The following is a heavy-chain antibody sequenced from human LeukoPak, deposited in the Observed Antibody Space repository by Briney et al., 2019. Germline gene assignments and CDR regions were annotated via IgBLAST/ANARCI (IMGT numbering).Heavy chain of an antibody. CDR1: GFTFSSYA. Sequence: GGSLRLSCAASGFTFSSYAMSWVRQAPGKGLGWVSAISGSGGSTYYADSVEGRFTISRDNSKSTLFLQMNSLRVEDTAIYYCAKRTDNWNIGGPFDYWGQGTLVTVSS. V-gene: IGHV3-23*01. J-gene: IGHJ4*02. D-gene: IGHD1/OR15-1a*01. CDR2: ISGSGGST. CDR3: AKRTDNWNIGGPFDY.